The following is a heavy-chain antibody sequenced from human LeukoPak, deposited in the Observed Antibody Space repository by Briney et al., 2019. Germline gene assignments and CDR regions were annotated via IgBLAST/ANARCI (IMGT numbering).Heavy chain of an antibody. D-gene: IGHD1-26*01. CDR2: ISWNSGSI. Sequence: GGSLRLSCAASGFTFDDYAMDWVRQAPGKGLEWVSGISWNSGSIGYADSVKGRFTISRDNAKNSLYLQMNSLRAEDTALYYCAKDSSGSLYYFDYWGQGTLVTVSS. CDR3: AKDSSGSLYYFDY. CDR1: GFTFDDYA. J-gene: IGHJ4*02. V-gene: IGHV3-9*01.